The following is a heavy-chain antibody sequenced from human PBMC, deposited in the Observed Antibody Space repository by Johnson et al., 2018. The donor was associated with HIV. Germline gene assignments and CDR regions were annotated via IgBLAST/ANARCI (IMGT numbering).Heavy chain of an antibody. CDR1: GFMFSNYW. V-gene: IGHV3-7*01. CDR3: ARPQGTGDAFDI. CDR2: IKQGGSEK. D-gene: IGHD1-1*01. Sequence: MQLVESGGGLVQPGGSLRLSCAASGFMFSNYWMNWVRQAPGKGLEWVANIKQGGSEKYYVDSVKGRFTISRDNAKNSLYLQMNSLRAEDTAVYYCARPQGTGDAFDIWGQGTMVTVSS. J-gene: IGHJ3*02.